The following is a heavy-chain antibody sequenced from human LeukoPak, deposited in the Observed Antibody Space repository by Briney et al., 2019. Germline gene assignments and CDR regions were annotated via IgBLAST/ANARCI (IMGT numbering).Heavy chain of an antibody. Sequence: AGGSLRLSCAASGFTFNTYGMHWVRQAPGKGLEWVAAISYNGGKNSYAGSVKGRFTISRDASKNILYLQMDSLRTEDTAVCFCARADDYIWGTYRSLETYFFEYWGQGTLVTVSS. D-gene: IGHD3-16*02. CDR1: GFTFNTYG. V-gene: IGHV3-30*03. CDR3: ARADDYIWGTYRSLETYFFEY. CDR2: ISYNGGKN. J-gene: IGHJ4*02.